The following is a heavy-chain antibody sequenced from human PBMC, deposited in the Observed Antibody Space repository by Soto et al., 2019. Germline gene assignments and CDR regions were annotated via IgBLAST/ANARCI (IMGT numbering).Heavy chain of an antibody. V-gene: IGHV3-74*01. CDR3: SRDNRQCTIGHCSHEY. J-gene: IGHJ4*02. CDR2: INDDGRRI. Sequence: EVQLVESGGGLVQPGGSLRLSCGASGFTFGNYWMHWVRQVPGKGLVWVSRINDDGRRIDYADSVKGRFTISRDNARNTVYLQLNSLRAEDTAVYYCSRDNRQCTIGHCSHEYWGQGTLVTVSS. CDR1: GFTFGNYW. D-gene: IGHD2-8*01.